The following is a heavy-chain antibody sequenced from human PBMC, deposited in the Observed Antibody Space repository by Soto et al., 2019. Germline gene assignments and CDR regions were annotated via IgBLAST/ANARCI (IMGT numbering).Heavy chain of an antibody. V-gene: IGHV1-18*01. J-gene: IGHJ4*02. CDR1: GYTFTSYG. Sequence: QVQLVQSGAEVKKPGASVKVSCKASGYTFTSYGISWVRQAPGQGLEWMGWISAYNGNTNYAQKLQGRVTMTTDTSTSTAYMELRSLRFDDTAVYYCARDWRTLYYYGSGVDYWGQGTLVTVSS. CDR2: ISAYNGNT. D-gene: IGHD3-10*01. CDR3: ARDWRTLYYYGSGVDY.